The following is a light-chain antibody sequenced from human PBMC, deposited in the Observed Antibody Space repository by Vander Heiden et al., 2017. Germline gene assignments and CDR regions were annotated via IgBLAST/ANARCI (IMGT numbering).Light chain of an antibody. CDR3: QAWDSSTAV. Sequence: SYALTHPPSVSVSPGQTASITCSGDKLGDKYACWYQQKPGQSPVLVIYQDSKRPSGIPERFSGSNSGNTATLTISGTQAMDEADYYCQAWDSSTAVFGGGTKLTVL. CDR1: KLGDKY. V-gene: IGLV3-1*01. CDR2: QDS. J-gene: IGLJ3*02.